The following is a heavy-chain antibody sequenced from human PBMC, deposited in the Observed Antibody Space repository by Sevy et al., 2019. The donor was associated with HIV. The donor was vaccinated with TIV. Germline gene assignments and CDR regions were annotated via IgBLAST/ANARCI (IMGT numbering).Heavy chain of an antibody. Sequence: GGSLRLSCAASGFTFSSYAMHWVRQVPGKGLEWVAVISSDGTNKEYADSVKGRLTISRDNSKNTLFLQMTTLRAEDTAVYYCARDTYYDSSTGSLGVFQHWGQGTLVTVSS. CDR2: ISSDGTNK. V-gene: IGHV3-30*04. J-gene: IGHJ1*01. CDR3: ARDTYYDSSTGSLGVFQH. D-gene: IGHD3-22*01. CDR1: GFTFSSYA.